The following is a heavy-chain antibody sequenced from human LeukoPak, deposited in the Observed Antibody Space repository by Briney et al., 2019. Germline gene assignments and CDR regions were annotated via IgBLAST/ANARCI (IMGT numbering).Heavy chain of an antibody. CDR2: INPNSGGT. CDR3: ARDWTTRRRSSGSYSLGY. J-gene: IGHJ4*02. V-gene: IGHV1-2*02. Sequence: ASVKVSCKASGYTFTGYYMHWVRQAPGQGLEWMGWINPNSGGTNYAQKFQGRVTMTRDTSISTAYMELSRLRSDDTAVYYCARDWTTRRRSSGSYSLGYWGQGTLVTVSS. D-gene: IGHD3-10*01. CDR1: GYTFTGYY.